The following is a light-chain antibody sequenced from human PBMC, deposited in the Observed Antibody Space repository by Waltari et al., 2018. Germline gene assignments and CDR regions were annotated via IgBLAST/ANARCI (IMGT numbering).Light chain of an antibody. CDR2: DTD. J-gene: IGLJ3*02. CDR1: NPNTRPNFP. CDR3: QSFDNSLTTWV. Sequence: QSFMTQPPSVSGAPGQRVTISCTGSNPNTRPNFPVHWYQQLPGTAPKLLIYDTDNRPSGVPDRFSGSKSGTSASLAIIGLQAEDEADYYCQSFDNSLTTWVFGGGTKLTVL. V-gene: IGLV1-40*02.